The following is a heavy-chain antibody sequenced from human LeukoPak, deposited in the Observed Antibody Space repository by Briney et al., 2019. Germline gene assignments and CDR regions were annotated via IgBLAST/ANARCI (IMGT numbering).Heavy chain of an antibody. CDR2: IYTSGST. CDR1: GGSISRYY. Sequence: SETLSLTCTVSGGSISRYYGSWIRQPAGKGLEWIGRIYTSGSTNYNPSLKSRVTMSVDTSKNQFSLKLSSVTAADTAVYYCARDGTMVRGVYYYYYGMDVWGQGTTVTVSS. D-gene: IGHD3-10*01. V-gene: IGHV4-4*07. J-gene: IGHJ6*02. CDR3: ARDGTMVRGVYYYYYGMDV.